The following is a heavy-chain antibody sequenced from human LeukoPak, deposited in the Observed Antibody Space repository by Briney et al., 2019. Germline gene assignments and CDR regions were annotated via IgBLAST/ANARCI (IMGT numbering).Heavy chain of an antibody. Sequence: PSETLSLTCTVSGGSISSYYWSWIRQPPGKGLEWIGYIYYSGSTNYNPSLKSRVTISVDTSKNQFPLKLSSVTAADTAVYYCAREGPDDAFDIWGQGTVVTVSS. V-gene: IGHV4-59*01. CDR2: IYYSGST. CDR1: GGSISSYY. J-gene: IGHJ3*02. CDR3: AREGPDDAFDI.